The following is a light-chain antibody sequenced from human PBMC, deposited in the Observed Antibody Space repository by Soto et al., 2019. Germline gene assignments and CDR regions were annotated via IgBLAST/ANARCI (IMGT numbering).Light chain of an antibody. CDR3: QQYNDWPRRT. J-gene: IGKJ1*01. CDR1: QGVSIN. Sequence: EIVMTQSPATLSVSPGERVTLSCRASQGVSINLAWYQHKPGQAPRLLIYGTSTRATDVPARFTGSGSGTEVTLTIDSLQPDDVAVYYCQQYNDWPRRTFGHGTKVLIK. V-gene: IGKV3-15*01. CDR2: GTS.